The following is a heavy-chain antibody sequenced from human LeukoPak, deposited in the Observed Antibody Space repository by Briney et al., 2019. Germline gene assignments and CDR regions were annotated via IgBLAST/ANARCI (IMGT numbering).Heavy chain of an antibody. V-gene: IGHV3-7*05. CDR3: ARESSGSYVDV. Sequence: GGSLRLSCAASGFTYSSYWMSWVRQAPGKGLEWVANINQDGSEIYYVDSVKGRFTISRDNAKNSLYLQMNSLRAEDTALYYCARESSGSYVDVWGQGALVTVSS. CDR2: INQDGSEI. D-gene: IGHD6-19*01. CDR1: GFTYSSYW. J-gene: IGHJ4*02.